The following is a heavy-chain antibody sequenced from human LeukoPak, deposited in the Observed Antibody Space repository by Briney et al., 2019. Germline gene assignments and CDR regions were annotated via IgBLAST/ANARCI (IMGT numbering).Heavy chain of an antibody. V-gene: IGHV3-64*01. CDR3: ARAGVIRYVAWLINYYMDV. Sequence: GGSLRLSCAASGFTFTNHAMQWVRQAPGKGLEYVSAISGNGGSTYYANSVKGRFTISRDNSKNTVYLQMDSLRAEDMAVYYCARAGVIRYVAWLINYYMDVWGEGTTVTVSS. CDR2: ISGNGGST. J-gene: IGHJ6*03. CDR1: GFTFTNHA. D-gene: IGHD3-9*01.